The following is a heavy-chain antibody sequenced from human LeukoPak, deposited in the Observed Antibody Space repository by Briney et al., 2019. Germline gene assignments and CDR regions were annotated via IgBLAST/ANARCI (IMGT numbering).Heavy chain of an antibody. CDR2: INHSGST. Sequence: SETLSLTCAVYGGSFSGYYWSWIRQPPGKGLEWIGEINHSGSTNYNPSLKSRVTISVDTSRNQFSLKLSSVTAADTAVYYCAGSGSYLGWFDPWGQGTLVTVSS. J-gene: IGHJ5*02. CDR1: GGSFSGYY. V-gene: IGHV4-34*01. CDR3: AGSGSYLGWFDP. D-gene: IGHD1-26*01.